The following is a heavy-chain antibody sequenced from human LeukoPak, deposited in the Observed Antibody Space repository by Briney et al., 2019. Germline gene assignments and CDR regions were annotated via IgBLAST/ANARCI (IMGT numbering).Heavy chain of an antibody. CDR2: IYPGDSDT. Sequence: HGESLKISCKGSGYSFTSYWIGWVRQMPGKGLEWMGIIYPGDSDTRYSPSFQGQVTISADKSISTAYLQWSSLKASDTAMYYCARTPTQYSSSSSLFDYWGQGTLVTVSS. CDR1: GYSFTSYW. J-gene: IGHJ4*02. D-gene: IGHD6-6*01. CDR3: ARTPTQYSSSSSLFDY. V-gene: IGHV5-51*01.